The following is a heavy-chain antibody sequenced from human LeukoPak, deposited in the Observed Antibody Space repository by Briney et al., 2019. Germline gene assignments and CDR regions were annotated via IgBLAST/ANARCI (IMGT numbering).Heavy chain of an antibody. D-gene: IGHD3-22*01. Sequence: PGRSLRLSCAASGFTYSSYGMHWVRQAPGKGLEWVAVISYDGSNKYHADSVKGRFTISRDNSKNTMYLQMNSLRAEDTAVYYCAKRQGDGDSSGYFIDYWGQGTLVTVSS. CDR3: AKRQGDGDSSGYFIDY. CDR2: ISYDGSNK. CDR1: GFTYSSYG. V-gene: IGHV3-30*18. J-gene: IGHJ4*02.